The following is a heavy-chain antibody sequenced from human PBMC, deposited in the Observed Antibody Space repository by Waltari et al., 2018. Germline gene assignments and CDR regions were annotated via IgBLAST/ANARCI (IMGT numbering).Heavy chain of an antibody. J-gene: IGHJ4*02. V-gene: IGHV4-4*07. CDR1: GGSNNNTY. Sequence: QVQLQESGPGMVEASETLSINCAVYGGSNNNTYWKWCRQAPGKGLECIGRIYGTSGSTDYNPSLKSRVTISRDTSKSQLSLKLSSVTAADTAIYYCATKGYSGDWFFGYWGQGALVSVSS. CDR2: IYGTSGST. CDR3: ATKGYSGDWFFGY. D-gene: IGHD6-19*01.